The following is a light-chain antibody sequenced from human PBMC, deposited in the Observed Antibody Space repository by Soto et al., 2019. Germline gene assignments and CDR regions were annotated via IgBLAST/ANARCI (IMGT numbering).Light chain of an antibody. CDR3: LQATHFPWT. Sequence: DIVMTQAPISSPVTLGQSSSVSCRSSQRLVDDNGKTYLSWLHQRPGQPPRLLIHQISNRLPGVPDRFSGSGTGTEFTLKISRVEAEDVGIYYCLQATHFPWTFGQGTKADIK. V-gene: IGKV2-24*01. CDR1: QRLVDDNGKTY. J-gene: IGKJ1*01. CDR2: QIS.